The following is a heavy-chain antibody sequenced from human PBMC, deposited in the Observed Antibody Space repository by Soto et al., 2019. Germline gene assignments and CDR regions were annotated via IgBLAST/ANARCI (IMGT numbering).Heavy chain of an antibody. D-gene: IGHD3-3*01. CDR3: AGVKITIFGVDSPNWFDP. J-gene: IGHJ5*02. Sequence: QVQLVQSGGGLVKPGGSLRLSCAASGFTFSDYHMSWIRQAPGKGLEWVSYISSSGSTIYYAASVKGRFTISRDNAKHARYLQRSSRRAEDTAVYCCAGVKITIFGVDSPNWFDPWVQGSLVTVSS. V-gene: IGHV3-11*01. CDR1: GFTFSDYH. CDR2: ISSSGSTI.